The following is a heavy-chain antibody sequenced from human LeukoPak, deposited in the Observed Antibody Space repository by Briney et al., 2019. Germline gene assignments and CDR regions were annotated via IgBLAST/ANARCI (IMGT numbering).Heavy chain of an antibody. V-gene: IGHV3-21*01. D-gene: IGHD4-17*01. J-gene: IGHJ4*02. CDR1: GFTFGSYR. Sequence: GGSLRLSCAASGFTFGSYRMNWVRQAPGKGLEWVSSISSSSSYIYYADSVKGRFTISRDNAKNSLYLQMISLRAEDMAVYYCARDLWGTTVTTDYFDSWGQGTLVTVSS. CDR3: ARDLWGTTVTTDYFDS. CDR2: ISSSSSYI.